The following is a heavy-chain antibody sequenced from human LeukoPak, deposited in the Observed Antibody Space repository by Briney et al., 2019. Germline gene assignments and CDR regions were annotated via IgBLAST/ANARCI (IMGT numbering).Heavy chain of an antibody. D-gene: IGHD4-17*01. CDR3: ARHGGAYGDYWYYFDY. CDR1: GGSISTYY. Sequence: SETLSLTCTVSGGSISTYYWSWIRQPPGKGLEWIGYIYYSGSTNYNPSLKSRVTISVDTSKNQFSLKLSSVTAADTAVYYCARHGGAYGDYWYYFDYWGQGTLVTVSS. V-gene: IGHV4-59*08. J-gene: IGHJ4*02. CDR2: IYYSGST.